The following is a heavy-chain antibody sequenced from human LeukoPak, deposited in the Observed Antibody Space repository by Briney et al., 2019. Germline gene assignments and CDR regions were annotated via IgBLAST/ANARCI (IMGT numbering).Heavy chain of an antibody. CDR1: GYTFTSYG. CDR3: ARDDYYDSSGYYPFDY. Sequence: ASVKVSCKASGYTFTSYGISWVRQAPGQGREWMGWISAYNGNTNYAQKLQGRVTMTTDTSTRTAYMELRSLRSDDTAVYYCARDDYYDSSGYYPFDYWGQGTLVTVSS. J-gene: IGHJ4*02. V-gene: IGHV1-18*01. CDR2: ISAYNGNT. D-gene: IGHD3-22*01.